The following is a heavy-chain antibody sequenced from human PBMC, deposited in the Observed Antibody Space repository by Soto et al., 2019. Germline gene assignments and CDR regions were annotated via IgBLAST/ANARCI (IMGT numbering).Heavy chain of an antibody. CDR1: GYSFTSYW. CDR2: IDPSDSYT. D-gene: IGHD2-21*02. Sequence: GESLKISCKGSGYSFTSYWISWVRQMPGKGLEWMGRIDPSDSYTNYSPSFQGHVTISAYKSISTAYLQWSSLKASDTAMYYCARRYGGNSNYYYGMDVWGQETTVTVSS. J-gene: IGHJ6*02. CDR3: ARRYGGNSNYYYGMDV. V-gene: IGHV5-10-1*01.